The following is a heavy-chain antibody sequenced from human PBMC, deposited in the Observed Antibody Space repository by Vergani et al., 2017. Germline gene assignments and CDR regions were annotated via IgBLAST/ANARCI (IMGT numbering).Heavy chain of an antibody. D-gene: IGHD3-22*01. Sequence: QVQLVESGGGVVQPGRSLRLSCAASGFTFNNYAIHWVRQAPGKGLEWVAVISYDGSTKYYADSVKGRFTISRDNSKNTLYLQMNSLRGEDTAVYYCARLSYDTTPYLQGGYDCWGQGTLVSVSS. CDR2: ISYDGSTK. V-gene: IGHV3-30-3*01. CDR3: ARLSYDTTPYLQGGYDC. J-gene: IGHJ4*02. CDR1: GFTFNNYA.